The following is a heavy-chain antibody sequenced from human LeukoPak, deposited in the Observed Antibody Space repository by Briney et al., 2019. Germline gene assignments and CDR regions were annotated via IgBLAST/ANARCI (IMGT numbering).Heavy chain of an antibody. J-gene: IGHJ4*02. D-gene: IGHD2-8*01. CDR3: ARRLLNYFDY. Sequence: GVSLRLSCAASGFTFSGYWMSWVRQAPGKGLEWVANIKQDGSEKYYVDSVKGRFTISRDNDKNSLSLQMNSLRVEDTAVYYCARRLLNYFDYWGQGTLVTVSS. V-gene: IGHV3-7*02. CDR2: IKQDGSEK. CDR1: GFTFSGYW.